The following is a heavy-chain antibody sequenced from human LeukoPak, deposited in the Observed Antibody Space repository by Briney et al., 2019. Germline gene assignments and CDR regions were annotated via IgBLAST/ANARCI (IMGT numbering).Heavy chain of an antibody. V-gene: IGHV3-33*01. D-gene: IGHD5-24*01. CDR3: ARSRAGYDWDY. Sequence: GGSLRLSCAASGFTFGSHGMHWVRQAPGKGLEWVAVIWYDGSNKYYADSVRGRFTISRDNSKNTLDLQMNSLRTEDTAVYYCARSRAGYDWDYWGQGTLVTVSS. J-gene: IGHJ4*02. CDR2: IWYDGSNK. CDR1: GFTFGSHG.